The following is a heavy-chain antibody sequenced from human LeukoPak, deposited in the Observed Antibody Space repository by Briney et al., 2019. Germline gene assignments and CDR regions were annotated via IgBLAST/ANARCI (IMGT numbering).Heavy chain of an antibody. CDR1: GYTFTSYA. CDR3: ARGDDYKYFDC. J-gene: IGHJ4*02. CDR2: INAGNGNT. D-gene: IGHD4/OR15-4a*01. Sequence: ASAKVSCKASGYTFTSYAMHWVRQAPGQRFEWMGWINAGNGNTRYSQKFQGRVTITRDTSASSASMELSSLRPEDTAVYYCARGDDYKYFDCWGQGTLVTVSS. V-gene: IGHV1-3*01.